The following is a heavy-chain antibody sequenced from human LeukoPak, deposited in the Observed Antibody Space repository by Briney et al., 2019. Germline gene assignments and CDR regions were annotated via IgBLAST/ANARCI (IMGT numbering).Heavy chain of an antibody. D-gene: IGHD6-13*01. CDR3: ARAVSSWPHERFDY. Sequence: PSETLSLTCTVSSDFFSSVTDYWAWIRQPPGKGPEWIASGDYSGGTYYNPSLESRVAISADMSKNQISLKLSSVTAADTALYYCARAVSSWPHERFDYWGQGTLVTVSS. J-gene: IGHJ4*02. V-gene: IGHV4-39*07. CDR2: GDYSGGT. CDR1: SDFFSSVTDY.